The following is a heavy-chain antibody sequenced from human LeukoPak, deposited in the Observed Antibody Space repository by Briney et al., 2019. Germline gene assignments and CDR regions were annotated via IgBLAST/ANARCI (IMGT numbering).Heavy chain of an antibody. D-gene: IGHD4-17*01. J-gene: IGHJ4*02. V-gene: IGHV3-23*01. CDR2: ISDSGGSP. Sequence: GGSLTLSCAASGFTFSNSAMRWLRQAPGRGLEGVAAISDSGGSPYYPVSVRGRLTISRDNSKNLLYLQMDGLRAEDKAVYYGARDYGIDYWGQGTLVTVSS. CDR3: ARDYGIDY. CDR1: GFTFSNSA.